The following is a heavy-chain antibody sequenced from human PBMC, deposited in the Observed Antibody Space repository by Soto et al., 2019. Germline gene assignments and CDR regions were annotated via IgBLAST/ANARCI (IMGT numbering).Heavy chain of an antibody. CDR2: ISTSGDRT. Sequence: EVQLLESGGDLVQPGGSLRLSCAASGFTFSTFVMNWVRQAPGEGLEWLSAISTSGDRTYYADSVKGRFTISRDNSKNTLYLQMHSLRVEDTAIYYCGKNYNSGGGGPNWFDPWGQGTLVTVSS. CDR3: GKNYNSGGGGPNWFDP. D-gene: IGHD3-10*01. J-gene: IGHJ5*02. V-gene: IGHV3-23*01. CDR1: GFTFSTFV.